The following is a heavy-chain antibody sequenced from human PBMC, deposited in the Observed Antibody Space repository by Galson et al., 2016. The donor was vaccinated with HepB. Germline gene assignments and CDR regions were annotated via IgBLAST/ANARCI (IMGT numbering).Heavy chain of an antibody. CDR3: ATSGGTYYYYGMDV. J-gene: IGHJ6*02. Sequence: SVKVSCKASGYTFTGYYMHWVRQAPGQRLEWMGWINAGNGNTKYSQKFQGRVTITRDTSASTAYMELSSLRSEDTAVYYCATSGGTYYYYGMDVWGQGTTVTVSS. D-gene: IGHD3-16*01. V-gene: IGHV1-3*01. CDR2: INAGNGNT. CDR1: GYTFTGYY.